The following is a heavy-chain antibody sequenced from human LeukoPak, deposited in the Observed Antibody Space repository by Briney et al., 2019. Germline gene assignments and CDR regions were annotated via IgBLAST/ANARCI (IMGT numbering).Heavy chain of an antibody. CDR2: IYYSGST. CDR3: ARRYYYDSSGYYRIYYYYGMDV. J-gene: IGHJ6*02. Sequence: SETLSLTCTVSGGSISSGGYYWSWIRQHPGKGLEWIGYIYYSGSTYYNPSLKSRVTISVDTSKNQFSLKLSSVTAADTAVYYCARRYYYDSSGYYRIYYYYGMDVWGQGTTVTVSS. D-gene: IGHD3-22*01. CDR1: GGSISSGGYY. V-gene: IGHV4-31*03.